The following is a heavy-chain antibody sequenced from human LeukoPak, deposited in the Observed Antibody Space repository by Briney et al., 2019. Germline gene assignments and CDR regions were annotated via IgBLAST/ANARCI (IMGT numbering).Heavy chain of an antibody. CDR1: GYTLTELS. D-gene: IGHD6-13*01. V-gene: IGHV1-24*01. J-gene: IGHJ1*01. Sequence: LRASVKVSCKVSGYTLTELSMHWVRQAPGKGREWMGGFDPEDGETIYAQKFQGRVTMTEDTSTDTAYMELSSLRSEDTAVYYCATDPSRAYSSSWYYFQHWGQGTLVTVSS. CDR2: FDPEDGET. CDR3: ATDPSRAYSSSWYYFQH.